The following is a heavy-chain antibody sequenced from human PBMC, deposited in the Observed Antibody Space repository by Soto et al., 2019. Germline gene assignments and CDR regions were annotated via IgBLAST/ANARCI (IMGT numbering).Heavy chain of an antibody. CDR2: IIPILGIA. CDR1: GGTFSSYT. CDR3: ARDGTGLV. D-gene: IGHD1-1*01. V-gene: IGHV1-69*08. J-gene: IGHJ4*02. Sequence: QVQLVQSGAEVKKPGSSVKVSCKASGGTFSSYTISWVRQAPGQGLEWMGRIIPILGIANYAQKLQGRVTIPADKSTSTAYMELSSLRSKDTAVYYCARDGTGLVWGQGTLVTVSS.